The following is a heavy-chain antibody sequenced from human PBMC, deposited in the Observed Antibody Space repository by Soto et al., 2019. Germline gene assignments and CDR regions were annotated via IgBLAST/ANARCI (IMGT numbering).Heavy chain of an antibody. CDR1: GYTFIGYY. J-gene: IGHJ6*02. CDR2: INPNSGGT. D-gene: IGHD3-10*01. CDR3: ARVGGGLASLGYYGMDV. V-gene: IGHV1-2*04. Sequence: ASVKVSGKASGYTFIGYYIHWVRQAPGQGLEWMGWINPNSGGTNYARRFQGWVTMTRDRSISTAYMELSRLKSDDTAVYYCARVGGGLASLGYYGMDVWGQGTTVTVSS.